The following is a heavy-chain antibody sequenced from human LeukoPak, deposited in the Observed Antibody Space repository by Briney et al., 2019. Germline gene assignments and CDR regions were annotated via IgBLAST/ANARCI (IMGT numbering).Heavy chain of an antibody. Sequence: ASVKVSCKASGFTFTGYYMHWVRQAPGQGLEWMGWINPNSGGTNYAQKLQGRVTMTTDTSTSTAYMELRSPRSDDTAVYYCARFIAVAGTWAFDIWGQGTMVTVSS. D-gene: IGHD6-19*01. CDR1: GFTFTGYY. CDR3: ARFIAVAGTWAFDI. J-gene: IGHJ3*02. V-gene: IGHV1-2*02. CDR2: INPNSGGT.